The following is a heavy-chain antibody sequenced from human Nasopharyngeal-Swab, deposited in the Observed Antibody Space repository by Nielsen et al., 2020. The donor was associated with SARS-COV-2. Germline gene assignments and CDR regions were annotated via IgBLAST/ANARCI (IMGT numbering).Heavy chain of an antibody. J-gene: IGHJ4*02. D-gene: IGHD3/OR15-3a*01. V-gene: IGHV3-23*01. CDR3: AKSWTYYFDY. CDR2: ISGSGGST. Sequence: WLRPPPGKGLEWVSAISGSGGSTYYADSVKGRFTISRDNSKNTLYLQMNSLRAEDTAVYYCAKSWTYYFDYWGQGTLGTVSS.